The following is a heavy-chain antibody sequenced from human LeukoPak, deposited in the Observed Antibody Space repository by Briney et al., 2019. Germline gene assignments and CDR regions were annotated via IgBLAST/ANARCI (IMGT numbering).Heavy chain of an antibody. D-gene: IGHD6-19*01. Sequence: GGSLRLSCAASGFTFSDYYMSWIRQAPGKGLEWVSYISSSGSTIYYADSVKGRFTISRDNAKNSLYLQINSLRAEDAAVYYCARFQIAVAGIDYWGQGTLVAVSS. CDR3: ARFQIAVAGIDY. J-gene: IGHJ4*02. CDR2: ISSSGSTI. V-gene: IGHV3-11*04. CDR1: GFTFSDYY.